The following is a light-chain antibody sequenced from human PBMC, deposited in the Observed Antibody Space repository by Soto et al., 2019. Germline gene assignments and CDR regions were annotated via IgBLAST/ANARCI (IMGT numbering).Light chain of an antibody. CDR1: QTVTSGY. J-gene: IGKJ5*01. V-gene: IGKV3-11*01. CDR2: DAS. Sequence: PGERAPLSCRASQTVTSGYLAWYQQKPGQAPRLLIYDASNRATGIPARFSGSGSGTDFTLTISSLEPEDFAVYYCQQRSNWPITFGQGTRLEIK. CDR3: QQRSNWPIT.